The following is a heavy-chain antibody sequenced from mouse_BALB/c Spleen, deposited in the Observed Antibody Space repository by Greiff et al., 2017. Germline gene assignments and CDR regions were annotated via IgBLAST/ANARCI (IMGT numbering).Heavy chain of an antibody. V-gene: IGHV3-8*02. CDR3: ARYGNRSPHYAMDY. CDR1: GDSITSGY. J-gene: IGHJ4*01. Sequence: VQLQQSGPSLVKPSQTLSLTCSVTGDSITSGYWNWIRKFPGNKLEYMGYISYSGSTYYNPSLKSRISITRDTSKNQYYLQLNSVTTEDTATYYCARYGNRSPHYAMDYWGQGTSVTVSS. CDR2: ISYSGST.